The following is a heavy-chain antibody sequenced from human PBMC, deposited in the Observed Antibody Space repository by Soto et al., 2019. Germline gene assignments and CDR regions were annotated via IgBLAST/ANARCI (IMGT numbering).Heavy chain of an antibody. Sequence: QVQLVESGGGVVQPGGSLRLSCAASGFTLSSHGMQWVRQAPGKGLEWVAVVSYDGGTKYYADSVKGRFTISRDNSKNTLYLQMNSLGAEDTAVYYCVKEFGVAGSSYESFFDYWGQGTLVTVSS. CDR3: VKEFGVAGSSYESFFDY. CDR1: GFTLSSHG. CDR2: VSYDGGTK. V-gene: IGHV3-30*18. J-gene: IGHJ4*02. D-gene: IGHD5-18*01.